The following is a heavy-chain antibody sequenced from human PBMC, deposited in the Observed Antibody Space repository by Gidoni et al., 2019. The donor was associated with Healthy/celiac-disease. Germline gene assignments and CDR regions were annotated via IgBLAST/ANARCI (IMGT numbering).Heavy chain of an antibody. D-gene: IGHD2-21*02. CDR3: AKDRYGGNSGNDY. J-gene: IGHJ4*02. CDR2: ISYDGSNK. Sequence: QVQLVESGGGVVQPGRSLRLSCAASGFTFSSYGMHWVRQAPGKGLEWVAVISYDGSNKYYADSVKGRFTISRDNSKNTLYLQMNSLRAEDTAVYYCAKDRYGGNSGNDYWGQGTLVTVSS. CDR1: GFTFSSYG. V-gene: IGHV3-30*18.